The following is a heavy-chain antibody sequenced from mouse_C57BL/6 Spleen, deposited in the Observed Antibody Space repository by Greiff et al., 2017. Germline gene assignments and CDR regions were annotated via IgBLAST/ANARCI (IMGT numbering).Heavy chain of an antibody. J-gene: IGHJ4*01. CDR1: GYSITSGYD. CDR2: ISYSGST. V-gene: IGHV3-1*01. Sequence: DVKLQESGPGMVKPSQSLSLTCTVTGYSITSGYDWHWIRHFPGNKLEWMGYISYSGSTNYNPSLKSRISITHDTSKNHFFLKLNSVTTEDTATYYCARAAYYSTYGGAMDYWGQGTSVTVSS. D-gene: IGHD2-5*01. CDR3: ARAAYYSTYGGAMDY.